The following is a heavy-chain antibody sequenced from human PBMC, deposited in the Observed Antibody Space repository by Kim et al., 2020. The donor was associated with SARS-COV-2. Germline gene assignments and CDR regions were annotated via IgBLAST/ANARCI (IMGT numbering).Heavy chain of an antibody. V-gene: IGHV3-30*18. Sequence: GGSLRLSCAASGFTFSSYGMHWVRQAPGKGLEWVAVISYDGSNKYYADSVKGRFTISRDNSKNTLYLQMNSLRAEDTAVYYCAKEEGSGYSSGWTYYYFGMDVWGQGTTVPVSS. CDR3: AKEEGSGYSSGWTYYYFGMDV. J-gene: IGHJ6*02. CDR2: ISYDGSNK. CDR1: GFTFSSYG. D-gene: IGHD6-19*01.